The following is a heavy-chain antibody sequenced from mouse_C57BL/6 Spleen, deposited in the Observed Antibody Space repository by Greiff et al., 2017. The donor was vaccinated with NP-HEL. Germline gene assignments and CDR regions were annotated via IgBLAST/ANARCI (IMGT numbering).Heavy chain of an antibody. CDR1: GYAFSSYW. D-gene: IGHD1-1*01. J-gene: IGHJ4*01. V-gene: IGHV1-80*01. CDR3: VYGSSYGAMDY. CDR2: IYPGDGDT. Sequence: QLQQSGAELVKPGASVKISCKASGYAFSSYWMNWVKQRPGKGLEWIGQIYPGDGDTNYNGKFKGKATLTADKSSSTAYMQLSSLTSEDSAVYFCVYGSSYGAMDYWGQGTSVTVSS.